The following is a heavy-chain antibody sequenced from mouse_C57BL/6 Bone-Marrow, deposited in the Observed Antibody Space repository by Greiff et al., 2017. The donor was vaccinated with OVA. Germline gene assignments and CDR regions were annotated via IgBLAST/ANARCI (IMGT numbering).Heavy chain of an antibody. CDR1: GYAFSSSW. CDR2: IYPGDGDT. Sequence: QVQLQQSGPELVKPGASVKISCKASGYAFSSSWMNWVKQRPGKGLEWIGRIYPGDGDTNYNGKFKGKATLTADKSSSTAYMQLSSLTSEDSAVYFCARHVDYWYFDVWGTGTTVTVSS. CDR3: ARHVDYWYFDV. V-gene: IGHV1-82*01. J-gene: IGHJ1*03.